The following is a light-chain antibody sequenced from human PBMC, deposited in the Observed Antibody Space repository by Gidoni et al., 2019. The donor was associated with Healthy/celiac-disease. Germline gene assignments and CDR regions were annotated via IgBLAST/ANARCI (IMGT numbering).Light chain of an antibody. Sequence: DIQMTSSPSTLSASVGDKVNITCRASQIISSWLAWYQQKPGKAPKLLIYTASSLESGVPSRFSGSGSGTEFTLTISSLQPDDFATYYCQQYNSYSWTFGQGTKVEIK. V-gene: IGKV1-5*03. J-gene: IGKJ1*01. CDR2: TAS. CDR3: QQYNSYSWT. CDR1: QIISSW.